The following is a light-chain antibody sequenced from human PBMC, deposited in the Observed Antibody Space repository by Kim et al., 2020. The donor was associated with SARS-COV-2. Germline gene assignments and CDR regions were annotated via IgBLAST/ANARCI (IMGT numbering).Light chain of an antibody. Sequence: SPGERATLSCRASQSVSSSYLAWYQRKPGQTPRLLIYGASSRPTGIPDRFSGSGSGTDFTLTISRLEPEDFAVYYCQQYGSPPPTFGQGTKVDIK. J-gene: IGKJ1*01. CDR3: QQYGSPPPT. CDR2: GAS. V-gene: IGKV3-20*01. CDR1: QSVSSSY.